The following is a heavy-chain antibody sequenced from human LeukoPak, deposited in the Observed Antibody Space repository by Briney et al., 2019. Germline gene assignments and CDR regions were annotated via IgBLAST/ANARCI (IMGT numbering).Heavy chain of an antibody. V-gene: IGHV4-31*03. D-gene: IGHD6-13*01. CDR1: GGSISSGGYY. CDR2: IYYSGST. Sequence: SQSLSLTCTVSGGSISSGGYYWSWIRQHPGKGLEWIGYIYYSGSTYYNPSLKSRVTISVDTSKNQFSLKLSSVTAADTAVYYCARMYIAAAGTHFDYWGQGTLVTVSS. J-gene: IGHJ4*02. CDR3: ARMYIAAAGTHFDY.